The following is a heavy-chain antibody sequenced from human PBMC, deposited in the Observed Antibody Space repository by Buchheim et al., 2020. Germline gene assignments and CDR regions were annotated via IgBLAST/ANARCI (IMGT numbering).Heavy chain of an antibody. D-gene: IGHD3-22*01. CDR3: ARRSDYYDSSGYYFDAFDI. Sequence: QLQLQESGPGLVKPSETLSLTCTVSGGSISSSSYYWGWIRQPPGKGLEWIGSIYYSGSTYYNPSLKSRVTISVATSKNQFSLKLSSVAAADTAVYYCARRSDYYDSSGYYFDAFDIWGQGT. J-gene: IGHJ3*02. CDR1: GGSISSSSYY. CDR2: IYYSGST. V-gene: IGHV4-39*01.